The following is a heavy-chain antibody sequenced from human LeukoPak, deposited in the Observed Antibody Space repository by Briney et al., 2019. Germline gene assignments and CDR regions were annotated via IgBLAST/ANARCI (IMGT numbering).Heavy chain of an antibody. V-gene: IGHV4-59*01. J-gene: IGHJ4*02. CDR1: GGSISSYY. D-gene: IGHD3-16*01. CDR3: ARITEYYFDY. Sequence: PSETLSLTXTVSGGSISSYYWSWIRQPPGKGLEWIGYIYYSGSTNYNPSLKSRVTISVDTSKNQFSLKLSSVTAADTAVYCCARITEYYFDYWGLGTLVTVSS. CDR2: IYYSGST.